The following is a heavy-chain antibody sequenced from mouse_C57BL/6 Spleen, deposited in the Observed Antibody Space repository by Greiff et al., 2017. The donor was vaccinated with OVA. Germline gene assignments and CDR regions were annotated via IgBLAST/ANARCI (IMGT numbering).Heavy chain of an antibody. CDR1: GYSITSGYY. D-gene: IGHD2-4*01. V-gene: IGHV3-6*01. J-gene: IGHJ4*01. CDR3: ARDGDYDYDYAMDY. CDR2: ISYDGSN. Sequence: EVQLQESGPGLVKPSQSLSLTCSVTGYSITSGYYWNWIRQFPGNKLEWMGYISYDGSNNYNPSLKNRISITRDTSKNQFFLKLNSVTTEDTATYYCARDGDYDYDYAMDYWGQGTSVTVSS.